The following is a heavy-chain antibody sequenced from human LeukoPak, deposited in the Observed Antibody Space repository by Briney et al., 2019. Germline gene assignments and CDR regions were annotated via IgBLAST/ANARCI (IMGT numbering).Heavy chain of an antibody. J-gene: IGHJ3*02. CDR2: ISYDGSNK. CDR1: GFTFSSYG. V-gene: IGHV3-30*18. CDR3: ANLNGGYSYRDAFDI. Sequence: PGGSLRLSCAASGFTFSSYGMHWVRQAPGKGLEWVAVISYDGSNKYYADSVKGRFTISRDNSKNTLYLQMNSLRAEDTAVYYCANLNGGYSYRDAFDIWGQGTMVTVYS. D-gene: IGHD5-18*01.